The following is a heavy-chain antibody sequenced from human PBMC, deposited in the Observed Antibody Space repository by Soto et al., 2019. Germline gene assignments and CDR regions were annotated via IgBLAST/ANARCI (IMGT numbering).Heavy chain of an antibody. D-gene: IGHD3-9*01. J-gene: IGHJ6*02. V-gene: IGHV3-30-3*01. CDR3: AREYDILTGYYNFFGMDV. CDR2: ISYDGSNK. Sequence: PGGSLRLSCAASGFTFSSYAMHWVRQAPGKGLEWVALISYDGSNKYYADSVKGRFTISRDNSKNTLYLQMNSLRAEDTAVYYCAREYDILTGYYNFFGMDVWGQGTTVTVSS. CDR1: GFTFSSYA.